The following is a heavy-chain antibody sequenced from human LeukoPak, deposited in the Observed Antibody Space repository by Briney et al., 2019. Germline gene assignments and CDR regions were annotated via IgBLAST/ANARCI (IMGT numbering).Heavy chain of an antibody. Sequence: ASVKVSCKASGYTFTGYYMHWVRQAPGQGLEWMGWINPNSGGTNHAQKFQGRVTMTRDTSISTAYMELSRLRSDDTAVYYCARDLGLFPHDYWGQGTLVTVSS. CDR3: ARDLGLFPHDY. V-gene: IGHV1-2*02. CDR2: INPNSGGT. J-gene: IGHJ4*02. D-gene: IGHD3-22*01. CDR1: GYTFTGYY.